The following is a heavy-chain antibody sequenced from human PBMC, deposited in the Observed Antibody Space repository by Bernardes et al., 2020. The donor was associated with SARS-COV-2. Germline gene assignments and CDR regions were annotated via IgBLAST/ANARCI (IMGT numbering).Heavy chain of an antibody. D-gene: IGHD3-10*01. V-gene: IGHV1-2*02. CDR3: TRDYYGSGSPLDY. Sequence: ASVKVSCKASKYTFSGYYIHWVRQAPGQGLEWMGWISFTSGVTNYAQMLQGRVTMTRDTSTNTAYMELRRLRSDDTAVYYCTRDYYGSGSPLDYWCQGTLVSVSS. J-gene: IGHJ4*02. CDR2: ISFTSGVT. CDR1: KYTFSGYY.